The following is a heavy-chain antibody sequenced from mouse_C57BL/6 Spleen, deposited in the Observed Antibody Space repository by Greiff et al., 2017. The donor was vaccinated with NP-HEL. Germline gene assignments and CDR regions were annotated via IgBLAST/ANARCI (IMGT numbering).Heavy chain of an antibody. D-gene: IGHD1-1*01. CDR1: GYTFTSYW. CDR2: IHPNSGST. J-gene: IGHJ2*01. Sequence: QVQLQQPGAELVKPGASVKLSCKASGYTFTSYWMHWVKQRPGQGLEWIGMIHPNSGSTNYNEKFKGKATLTVDKSSSTAYMQLSSLTSEDSAVYYCARDGSSYFDYWGQGTTLTVSS. CDR3: ARDGSSYFDY. V-gene: IGHV1-64*01.